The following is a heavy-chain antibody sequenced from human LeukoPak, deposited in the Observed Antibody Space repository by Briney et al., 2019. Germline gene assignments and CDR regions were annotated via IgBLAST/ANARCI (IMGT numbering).Heavy chain of an antibody. Sequence: GGSLRLSCAASGFTFSYYVMSWVRQAPGKGLEWVSAISGRGDSTYYADSVKGRFTISRDNSKNTLYLQMNTLRAEDTAVYYCAKYYYDSSGNRYCFDYWGQGTLVTVSS. CDR2: ISGRGDST. D-gene: IGHD3-22*01. V-gene: IGHV3-23*01. J-gene: IGHJ4*02. CDR3: AKYYYDSSGNRYCFDY. CDR1: GFTFSYYV.